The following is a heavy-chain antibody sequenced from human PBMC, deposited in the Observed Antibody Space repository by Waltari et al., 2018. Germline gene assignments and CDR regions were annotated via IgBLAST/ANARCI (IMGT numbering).Heavy chain of an antibody. CDR2: IIPIFGTA. CDR3: YSSRGRDAFDI. CDR1: GGTFSSYA. V-gene: IGHV1-69*05. J-gene: IGHJ3*02. D-gene: IGHD6-6*01. Sequence: QVQLVQSGAEVKKPGSSVKVSCKASGGTFSSYAISWVRQAPGQGLEWMGGIIPIFGTANYAQKCQSRVTITSDDSTSPAFMELSSVTAADTAVYYCYSSRGRDAFDIWGQGTMVTVSS.